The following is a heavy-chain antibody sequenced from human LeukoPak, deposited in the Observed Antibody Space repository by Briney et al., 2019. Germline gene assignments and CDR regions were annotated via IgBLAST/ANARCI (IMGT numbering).Heavy chain of an antibody. Sequence: ASVKVSCKASGYTFTSYDINWVRQATGQGLEWMGWMNPNSGNTGYAQKLQGRVTMTTDTSTSTAYMELRSLRSDDTAVYYCARDSVGATDYWGQGTLVTVSS. J-gene: IGHJ4*02. CDR3: ARDSVGATDY. D-gene: IGHD1-26*01. CDR1: GYTFTSYD. CDR2: MNPNSGNT. V-gene: IGHV1-8*01.